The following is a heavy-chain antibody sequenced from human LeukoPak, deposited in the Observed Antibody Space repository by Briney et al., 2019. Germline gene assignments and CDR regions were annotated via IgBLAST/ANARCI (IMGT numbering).Heavy chain of an antibody. Sequence: GGSLRLSCAASGFTFSNAWMNWVRQAPGKGLEWVGRIKSKTDGGITDYAAPVKGRFTISRDDSKNTLYLQMNSLKTEDTAVYYCTADEYYGSGSYYKRVPTPRGYWAQGTLVTVSS. CDR1: GFTFSNAW. V-gene: IGHV3-15*07. D-gene: IGHD3-10*01. CDR2: IKSKTDGGIT. J-gene: IGHJ4*02. CDR3: TADEYYGSGSYYKRVPTPRGY.